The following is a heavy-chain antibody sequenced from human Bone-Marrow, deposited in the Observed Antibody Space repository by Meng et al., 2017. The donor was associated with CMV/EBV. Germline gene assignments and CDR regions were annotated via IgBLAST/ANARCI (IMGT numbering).Heavy chain of an antibody. CDR2: LFSGGTT. V-gene: IGHV3-53*01. D-gene: IGHD2-15*01. J-gene: IGHJ4*02. CDR3: VRWVVDVGGLDY. CDR1: GFTVSSNY. Sequence: GGSLRLSCVVSGFTVSSNYMSWVRQAPGKGLEWVSVLFSGGTTTYGDSVKGRFTISRDNSKNTLFLQMNSLRAEYTAVYYCVRWVVDVGGLDYWGQGVLVTVSS.